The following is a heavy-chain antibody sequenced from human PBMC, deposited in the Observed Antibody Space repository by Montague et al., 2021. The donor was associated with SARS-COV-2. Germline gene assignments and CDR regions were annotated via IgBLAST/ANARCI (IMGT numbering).Heavy chain of an antibody. CDR3: ARVPYRLLFVPRYYGMDV. CDR1: GGSLSDYY. J-gene: IGHJ6*02. Sequence: SETLSLTCAVYGGSLSDYYWSWIRQPPGEGLEWIAEISHNGSTSYNPSLKSRVTISVDTSKNQFSLKLSSATAADTAVYYCARVPYRLLFVPRYYGMDVWGQGTTVTVSS. CDR2: ISHNGST. V-gene: IGHV4-34*01. D-gene: IGHD2-2*01.